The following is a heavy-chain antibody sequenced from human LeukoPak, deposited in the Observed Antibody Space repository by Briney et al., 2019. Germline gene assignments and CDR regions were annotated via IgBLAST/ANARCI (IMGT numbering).Heavy chain of an antibody. V-gene: IGHV1-69*13. CDR1: GGTFSSYA. CDR3: ARDAEYYGSGSYNY. J-gene: IGHJ4*02. D-gene: IGHD3-10*01. CDR2: IIPIFGTA. Sequence: GASVKVSCKASGGTFSSYAISWVRQAPGQGLEWMGGIIPIFGTANYAQKFQGRVTITADESTSTAYMELSSLRSEDTAVYYCARDAEYYGSGSYNYWGQGTLVTVSS.